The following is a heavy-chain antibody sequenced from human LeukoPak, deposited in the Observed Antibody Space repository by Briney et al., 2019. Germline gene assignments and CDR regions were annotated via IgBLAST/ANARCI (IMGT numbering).Heavy chain of an antibody. CDR3: ATEDVVVPTAAQRPLDY. CDR1: GGSIRSSSYF. V-gene: IGHV4-39*02. J-gene: IGHJ4*02. D-gene: IGHD2-2*01. CDR2: IYYSGST. Sequence: SETLSLTCTVSGGSIRSSSYFWGWIRQPPGKGLEWIVSIYYSGSTYYNPSLKSRVTISIDTSKNEFSLKLSSVTAADTAVYYCATEDVVVPTAAQRPLDYWGQGTLVTVSS.